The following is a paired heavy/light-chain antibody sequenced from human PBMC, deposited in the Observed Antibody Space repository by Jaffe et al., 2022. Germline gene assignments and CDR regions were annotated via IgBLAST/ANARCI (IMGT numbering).Heavy chain of an antibody. V-gene: IGHV3-74*01. D-gene: IGHD4-17*01. CDR2: INSDGSTT. CDR1: GFTFSNYW. J-gene: IGHJ4*02. Sequence: EVQLVESGGGLVQPGGSLRLSCAASGFTFSNYWMHWVRQVPGKGLVWVSRINSDGSTTRYADSVKGRFTISRDNAKNTLYLQMNSLRVEDTAVYYCARGGRGSDYYGLGWGQGILVTVSS. CDR3: ARGGRGSDYYGLG.
Light chain of an antibody. V-gene: IGKV2-28*01. J-gene: IGKJ5*01. CDR3: MQALQAPPT. CDR1: QSLLHSNGYTY. Sequence: DIVMTQSPLSLPVTPGEPASISCRSSQSLLHSNGYTYLDWYLQKPGQSPQLLIYLGSNRASGVPDRFSGSGSGTDFTLKISRVEADDVGVYYCMQALQAPPTFGQGTRLEIK. CDR2: LGS.